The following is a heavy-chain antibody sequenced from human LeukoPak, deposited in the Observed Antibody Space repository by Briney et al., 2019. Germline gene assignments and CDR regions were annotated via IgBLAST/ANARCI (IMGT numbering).Heavy chain of an antibody. CDR3: ARFYGDYGMYYFDY. V-gene: IGHV4-59*01. Sequence: PSETLSLTCTVSGGSISGYFWSWIRQPPGKGLEFIGYIYYTGSTNYNPSLKSRVIMSVDTSTNQLSLMLSSVTAADTAVYYCARFYGDYGMYYFDYWGQGTLVTVSS. J-gene: IGHJ4*02. CDR1: GGSISGYF. D-gene: IGHD4-17*01. CDR2: IYYTGST.